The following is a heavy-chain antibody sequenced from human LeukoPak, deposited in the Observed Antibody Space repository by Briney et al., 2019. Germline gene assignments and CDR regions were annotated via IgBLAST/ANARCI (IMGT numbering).Heavy chain of an antibody. V-gene: IGHV3-23*01. CDR3: ANPYYDILTGYYNVGDY. J-gene: IGHJ4*02. D-gene: IGHD3-9*01. CDR1: GFTFSSYS. CDR2: ISGSGGST. Sequence: GGSLRLSCAASGFTFSSYSMNWVRQAPGKGLEWVSAISGSGGSTYYADSVKGRFTISRDNSKNTLYLQMNSLRAEDTAVYYCANPYYDILTGYYNVGDYWGQGTLVTVSS.